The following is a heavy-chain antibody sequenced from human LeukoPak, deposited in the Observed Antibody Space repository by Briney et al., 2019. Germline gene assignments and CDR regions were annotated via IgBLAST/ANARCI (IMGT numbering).Heavy chain of an antibody. J-gene: IGHJ4*02. CDR3: ARGGWYYDY. CDR2: IDYSGST. Sequence: SETLSLTCTVSGGSISTYFWGWIRQTPGQGLEWIGYIDYSGSTRYNPSLKSRVTISVDTSKNHFPLKLSSVTAADTAVYYCARGGWYYDYWGQGTLVTVSS. D-gene: IGHD6-19*01. V-gene: IGHV4-59*01. CDR1: GGSISTYF.